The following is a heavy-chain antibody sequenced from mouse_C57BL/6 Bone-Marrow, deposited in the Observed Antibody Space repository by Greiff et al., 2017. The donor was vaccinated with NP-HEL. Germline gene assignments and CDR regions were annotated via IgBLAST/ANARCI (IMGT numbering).Heavy chain of an antibody. CDR1: GYTFTSYW. D-gene: IGHD1-1*01. J-gene: IGHJ3*01. CDR3: ANLLLRCCFAY. V-gene: IGHV1-50*01. CDR2: IDPSDSYT. Sequence: QVQLQQSGAELVKPGASVKLSCKASGYTFTSYWMQWVKQRPGQGLEWIGEIDPSDSYTNYNQKFKGKATLTVDTSSSTAYMQLSSLTSEDSAVYYCANLLLRCCFAYWGQGTLVTVSA.